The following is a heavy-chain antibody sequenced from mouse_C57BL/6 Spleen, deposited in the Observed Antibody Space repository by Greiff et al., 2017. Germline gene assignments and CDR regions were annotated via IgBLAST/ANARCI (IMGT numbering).Heavy chain of an antibody. J-gene: IGHJ3*01. CDR1: GYTFTDYN. Sequence: EVQLQQSGPELVKPGASVKMSCKASGYTFTDYNMHWVKQSHGKSLEWIGYINPNNGGTSYNQKFKGKATLTVNKSSSTAYMELRSLTSEDSAVYYCARWEPYSNYVRAFAYWGQGTLVTVSA. V-gene: IGHV1-22*01. D-gene: IGHD2-5*01. CDR3: ARWEPYSNYVRAFAY. CDR2: INPNNGGT.